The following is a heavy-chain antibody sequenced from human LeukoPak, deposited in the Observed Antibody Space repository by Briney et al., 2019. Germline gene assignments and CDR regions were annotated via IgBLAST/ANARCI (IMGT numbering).Heavy chain of an antibody. CDR2: IIPILGIA. J-gene: IGHJ4*02. D-gene: IGHD3-3*01. Sequence: GASVKVSCKASGGTFRKYAIFWLRQAPGQGLEWMGRIIPILGIANYAQKFQGRVTITADESTTTSYMELSSLTAEDMAVYYCATGGAYEFRDDYWGQGTLVTVSS. CDR1: GGTFRKYA. V-gene: IGHV1-69*04. CDR3: ATGGAYEFRDDY.